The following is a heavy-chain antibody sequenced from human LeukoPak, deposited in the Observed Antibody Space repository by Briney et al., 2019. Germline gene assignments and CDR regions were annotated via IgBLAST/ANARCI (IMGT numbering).Heavy chain of an antibody. J-gene: IGHJ6*02. CDR3: ARGGRADSYYYYGMDV. V-gene: IGHV3-66*01. CDR1: GFTVSSNY. D-gene: IGHD6-13*01. Sequence: PGGSLRLSCAASGFTVSSNYMSWVRQAPGKGLEWVSVIYSGGGTYYADSVKGRFTISRDNSKNTLYLQMNSLRAEDTAVYYCARGGRADSYYYYGMDVWGQGTTVTVSS. CDR2: IYSGGGT.